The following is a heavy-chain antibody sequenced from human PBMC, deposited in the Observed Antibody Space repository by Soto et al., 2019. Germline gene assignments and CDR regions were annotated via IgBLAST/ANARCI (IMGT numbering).Heavy chain of an antibody. CDR2: ISGSGGST. Sequence: GGSLRLSCSASGFTFSSYAMSWVRQAPGKGLEWVSAISGSGGSTYYADSVKGRFTISRDNSKNTLYLQMNSLRAEDTAVYYSAKRSGRFFAYGGQGTLVPVSS. V-gene: IGHV3-23*01. CDR1: GFTFSSYA. D-gene: IGHD2-15*01. J-gene: IGHJ4*02. CDR3: AKRSGRFFAY.